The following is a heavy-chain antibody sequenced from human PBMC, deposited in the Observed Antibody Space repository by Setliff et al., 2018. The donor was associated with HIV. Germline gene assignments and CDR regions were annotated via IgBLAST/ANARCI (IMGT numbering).Heavy chain of an antibody. Sequence: SLTCAVYGGSFSGYYWNWIRQPPGKGLEWIGDINHSGSTNYNSSFKSRVTISVDTSKKQFSLRLNSVTAADTAVYYCARFLGFLDYWGHGNLVTVSS. V-gene: IGHV4-34*01. CDR1: GGSFSGYY. D-gene: IGHD3-10*01. J-gene: IGHJ4*01. CDR2: INHSGST. CDR3: ARFLGFLDY.